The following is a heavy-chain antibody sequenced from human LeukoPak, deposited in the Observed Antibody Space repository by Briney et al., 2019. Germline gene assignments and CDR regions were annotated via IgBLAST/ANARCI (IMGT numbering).Heavy chain of an antibody. CDR2: IIPIFGTA. CDR1: GGTFSSYA. D-gene: IGHD6-19*01. V-gene: IGHV1-69*05. Sequence: ASVKVSCKASGGTFSSYAISWVGQAPGQGLEWMGRIIPIFGTANYAQKFQGRVTITTDESTSTAYMELSSLRSEDTAVYYCARELSVAGTRWLDYWGQGTLVTVSS. J-gene: IGHJ4*02. CDR3: ARELSVAGTRWLDY.